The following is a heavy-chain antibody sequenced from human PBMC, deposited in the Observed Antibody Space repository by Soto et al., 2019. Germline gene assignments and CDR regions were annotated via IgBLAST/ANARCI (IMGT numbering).Heavy chain of an antibody. CDR2: IFDTETT. CDR1: GASVSSDHYY. V-gene: IGHV4-30-4*08. CDR3: ARGSSGDYTD. J-gene: IGHJ4*02. Sequence: QVQLQESGPGLVKPSQTLSLTCTVSGASVSSDHYYWTWIRPPPGKGLEWIGYIFDTETTYYNPSLKGRVSISGDTSKNQFSLKLTSVTVADTAVYFCARGSSGDYTDWGQGTLVIVSS. D-gene: IGHD2-21*02.